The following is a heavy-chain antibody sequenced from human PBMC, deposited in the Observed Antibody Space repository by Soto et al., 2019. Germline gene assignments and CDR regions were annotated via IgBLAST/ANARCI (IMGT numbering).Heavy chain of an antibody. CDR3: ARGPPLGY. J-gene: IGHJ4*02. V-gene: IGHV4-30-2*06. CDR1: GGSISSGGYS. CDR2: IYHSGST. Sequence: SETLSLTCAVSGGSISSGGYSWSWIRQSPGKGLEWIGYIYHSGSTYYNPSLKSRVTISVDRSKNQFSLKLSSVTAADTAVYYCARGPPLGYWGQGTLVTVSS.